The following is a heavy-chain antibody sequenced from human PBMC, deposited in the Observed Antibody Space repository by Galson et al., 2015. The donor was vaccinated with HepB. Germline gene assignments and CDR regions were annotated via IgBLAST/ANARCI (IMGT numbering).Heavy chain of an antibody. J-gene: IGHJ4*02. CDR2: IRGGSGST. V-gene: IGHV3-23*01. CDR3: APRGTNGVCPGGLDY. CDR1: GFTFSSFD. Sequence: SLRLSCAASGFTFSSFDMSWVRQAPGKGLEWVSAIRGGSGSTYYANSVKGRFTISRDNSKNTLYLQMNSLRAEDTAVYYCAPRGTNGVCPGGLDYWGQGTLVTVSS. D-gene: IGHD2-8*01.